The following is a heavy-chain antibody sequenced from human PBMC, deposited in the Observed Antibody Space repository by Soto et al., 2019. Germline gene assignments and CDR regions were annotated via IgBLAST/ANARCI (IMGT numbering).Heavy chain of an antibody. CDR2: IIPIFGTA. V-gene: IGHV1-69*13. D-gene: IGHD3-10*01. CDR3: ARDLGYYYGSGSYPFDY. Sequence: SVKVSCKASGGTFSSYAISWARQAPGQGLEWMGGIIPIFGTANYAQKFQGRVTITADESTSTAYMELSSLRSEDTAVYYCARDLGYYYGSGSYPFDYWGQGTLVTVSS. CDR1: GGTFSSYA. J-gene: IGHJ4*02.